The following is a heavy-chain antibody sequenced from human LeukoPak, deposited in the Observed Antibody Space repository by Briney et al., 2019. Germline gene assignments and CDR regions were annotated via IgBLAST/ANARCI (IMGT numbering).Heavy chain of an antibody. V-gene: IGHV7-4-1*02. CDR1: GYTFTSYA. Sequence: ASVKVSCKASGYTFTSYAVNWVRQAPGQGLEWMGWINTNTGNPTYAQGFTGRFVFSLDTSVSTAYLQISSLKAEDTAVYYCARNYRARNYYDSSGYFGYWGQGTLVTVSS. CDR3: ARNYRARNYYDSSGYFGY. CDR2: INTNTGNP. D-gene: IGHD3-22*01. J-gene: IGHJ4*02.